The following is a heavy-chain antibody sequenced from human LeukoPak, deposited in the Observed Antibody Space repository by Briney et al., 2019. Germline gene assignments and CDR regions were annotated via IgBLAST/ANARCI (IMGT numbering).Heavy chain of an antibody. CDR1: GFTFISYA. J-gene: IGHJ4*02. Sequence: GGSLRLSCAASGFTFISYAMHWVRQAPGKGLEWVAVISYDGSNKYYADSVKGRFTISRDNSKNTLYLQMNSLRAEDTAVYYCARGESSSWYEDYWGQGTLVTVSS. V-gene: IGHV3-30-3*01. CDR3: ARGESSSWYEDY. CDR2: ISYDGSNK. D-gene: IGHD6-13*01.